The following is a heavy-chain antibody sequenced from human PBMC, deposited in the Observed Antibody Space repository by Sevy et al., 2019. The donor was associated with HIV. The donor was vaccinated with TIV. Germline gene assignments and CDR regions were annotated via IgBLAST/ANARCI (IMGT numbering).Heavy chain of an antibody. CDR2: IKSKTDGGTT. CDR3: TTEYGNILTGYNFDY. Sequence: GGSLRLSCAASGFTFSNAWMSWVCQAPGKGLEWVGRIKSKTDGGTTDYAAPVKGRFTISRDDSKNTLYLQMNSLKTEDTAVYYCTTEYGNILTGYNFDYWGQGTLVTVSS. D-gene: IGHD3-9*01. V-gene: IGHV3-15*01. J-gene: IGHJ4*02. CDR1: GFTFSNAW.